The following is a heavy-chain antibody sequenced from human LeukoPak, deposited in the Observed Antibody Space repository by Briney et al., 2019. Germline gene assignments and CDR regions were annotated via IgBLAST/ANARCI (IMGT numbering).Heavy chain of an antibody. J-gene: IGHJ4*02. CDR1: GFTVSSNY. CDR2: IYSGGST. D-gene: IGHD3-10*01. V-gene: IGHV3-53*01. CDR3: ASLALFLYGSGGIEDY. Sequence: PGGSLRLSCAASGFTVSSNYMSWVRRAPGKGLEWVSVIYSGGSTYYADSVKGRFTISRDNSKNTLYLQMNSLRAEDTAVYYCASLALFLYGSGGIEDYWGQGTLVTVSS.